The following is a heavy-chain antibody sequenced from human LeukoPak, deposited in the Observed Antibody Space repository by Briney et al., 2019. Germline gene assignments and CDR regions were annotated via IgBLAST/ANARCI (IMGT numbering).Heavy chain of an antibody. CDR1: GYTFTSYD. CDR2: MNPNSGNT. Sequence: ASVKVSCKASGYTFTSYDINWVRQATGQGLEWMGWMNPNSGNTGYAQKFQGRVTMTRNTSISTAYMELSSLRSEDTGVYYCARGLSIAVAHDAFDIWGQGTMVTVSS. CDR3: ARGLSIAVAHDAFDI. V-gene: IGHV1-8*01. J-gene: IGHJ3*02. D-gene: IGHD6-19*01.